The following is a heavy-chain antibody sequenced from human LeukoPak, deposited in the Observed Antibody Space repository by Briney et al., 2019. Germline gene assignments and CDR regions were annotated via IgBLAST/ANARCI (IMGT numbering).Heavy chain of an antibody. V-gene: IGHV3-43*01. Sequence: GGSLRLSCAASGFTFDDYTMHWVRQAPGKGLEWVSLISWDGGSTYYADSVKGRFTISRDNAKNSLYLQMASLRAEDTATYYCAREWYEYGGDSGGYWGQGTLVTVSS. J-gene: IGHJ4*02. CDR2: ISWDGGST. CDR3: AREWYEYGGDSGGY. CDR1: GFTFDDYT. D-gene: IGHD2-21*02.